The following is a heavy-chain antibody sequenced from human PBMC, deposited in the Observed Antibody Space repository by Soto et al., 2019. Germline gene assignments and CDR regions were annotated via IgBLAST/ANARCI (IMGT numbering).Heavy chain of an antibody. CDR2: IYYPGTT. CDR3: ARALGYCSGGSCYSWWFDP. Sequence: SGTLSLTWTVSGGTISSGDYYWSWIRKPPGKGLEYIGYIYYPGTTNYSPSLKSRVTMSVDTSKNQFSLKLSSVTAADTAVYYCARALGYCSGGSCYSWWFDPWGQATLVTVSS. J-gene: IGHJ5*02. D-gene: IGHD2-15*01. V-gene: IGHV4-61*08. CDR1: GGTISSGDYY.